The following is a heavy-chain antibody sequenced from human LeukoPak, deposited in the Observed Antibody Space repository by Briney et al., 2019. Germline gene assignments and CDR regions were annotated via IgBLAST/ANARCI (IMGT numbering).Heavy chain of an antibody. CDR1: GGSISSGSYY. CDR3: ARVEVVPAAVDY. CDR2: IYHSGST. D-gene: IGHD2-2*01. Sequence: SETLSLTCTVSGGSISSGSYYWSWIRQPPGNGLEWIGYIYHSGSTYYNPSLKSRVTISVDTSKNQFSLKLSSVTAADTAVYYCARVEVVPAAVDYWGQGTLVTVSS. V-gene: IGHV4-30-2*05. J-gene: IGHJ4*02.